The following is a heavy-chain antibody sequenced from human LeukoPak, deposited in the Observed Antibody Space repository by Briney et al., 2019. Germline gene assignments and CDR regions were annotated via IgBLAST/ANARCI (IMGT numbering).Heavy chain of an antibody. D-gene: IGHD5-12*01. Sequence: ASVKVSCKASGYTFTGYYMHWVRQAPGQGLEWMGWINPNSGGTNYAQKFQGRVTMTRDTSISTAYMELSRLRSDDTAVYYCARLSWLRHAFDIWGQGTMVTVSS. J-gene: IGHJ3*02. CDR2: INPNSGGT. CDR3: ARLSWLRHAFDI. CDR1: GYTFTGYY. V-gene: IGHV1-2*02.